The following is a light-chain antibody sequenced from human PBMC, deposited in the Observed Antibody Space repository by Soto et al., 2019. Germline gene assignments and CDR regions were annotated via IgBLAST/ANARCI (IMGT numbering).Light chain of an antibody. CDR1: QSVSSN. CDR3: QHYNNWPRT. CDR2: GAS. V-gene: IGKV3-15*01. Sequence: EIVMTQSPXTLSVSPGERATLSCRASQSVSSNLAWYQQKPGQAPRLLIYGASTRATGIPARFSGSGSGTEFTLTISSLQSEDFAVYYCQHYNNWPRTFGQGTKVEIK. J-gene: IGKJ1*01.